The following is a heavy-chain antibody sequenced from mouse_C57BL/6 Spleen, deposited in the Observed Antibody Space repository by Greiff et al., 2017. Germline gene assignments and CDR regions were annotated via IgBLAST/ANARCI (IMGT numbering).Heavy chain of an antibody. D-gene: IGHD4-1*01. CDR2: IYPGSGST. Sequence: QVQLKQPGAELVKPGASVKMSCKASGYTFTSYWITWVKQRPGQGLEWIGDIYPGSGSTKYNEKFKSKATLTVATSSSTAYMQLSSLTSEDSAVYYCARRGYWDGYFDYWGQGTTLTVSS. CDR1: GYTFTSYW. J-gene: IGHJ2*01. CDR3: ARRGYWDGYFDY. V-gene: IGHV1-55*01.